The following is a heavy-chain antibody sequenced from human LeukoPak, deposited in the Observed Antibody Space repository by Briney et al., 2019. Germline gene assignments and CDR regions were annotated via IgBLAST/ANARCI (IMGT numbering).Heavy chain of an antibody. V-gene: IGHV3-7*01. J-gene: IGHJ4*02. CDR1: GFIFSNYY. Sequence: GGSLRLSCAASGFIFSNYYMTWVRQTPGKGLEWVATIKQDGSDKYYVDSVKGRFTISRDNAKNSLYLQMNSLRAEDTAVYYCARETGDFWSGFDYFDYWGQGTLGTVSS. D-gene: IGHD3-3*01. CDR3: ARETGDFWSGFDYFDY. CDR2: IKQDGSDK.